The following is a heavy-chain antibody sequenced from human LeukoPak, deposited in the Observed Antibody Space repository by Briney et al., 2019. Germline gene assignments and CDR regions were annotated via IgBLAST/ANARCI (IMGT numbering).Heavy chain of an antibody. CDR1: GYTFTSYY. CDR3: AREPAYSGSYWDYYGMDV. Sequence: GAAVTVSCMACGYTFTSYYMHWVGQAAGQGLEWMGIINPSGCSTRYAQMLQGRVTMTRDTSTSTVYMELSSLRSEDTAVHYCAREPAYSGSYWDYYGMDVWGQETTVTAS. J-gene: IGHJ6*02. D-gene: IGHD1-26*01. V-gene: IGHV1-46*01. CDR2: INPSGCST.